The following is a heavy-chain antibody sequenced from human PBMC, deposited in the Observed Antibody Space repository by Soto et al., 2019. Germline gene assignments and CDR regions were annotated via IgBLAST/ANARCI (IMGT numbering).Heavy chain of an antibody. CDR2: IIPIFGTA. Sequence: QVQLVQSGAEVKKPGSSVKVSCKASGGTFSSYAISWVRQAPGQGLEWMGGIIPIFGTANYAQKFQGRVTITADESTSTAYMELSSLRSEDTAVYYCARDRRAYTSSWYRFGYYYYGMDVWGQGTTVTVSS. J-gene: IGHJ6*02. D-gene: IGHD6-13*01. CDR1: GGTFSSYA. V-gene: IGHV1-69*01. CDR3: ARDRRAYTSSWYRFGYYYYGMDV.